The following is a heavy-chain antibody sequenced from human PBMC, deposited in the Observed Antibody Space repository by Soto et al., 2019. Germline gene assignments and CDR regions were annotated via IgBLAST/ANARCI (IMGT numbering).Heavy chain of an antibody. Sequence: PSETLSLTCTVSGGSIRSGGYYWSWIRQQPGKGQEGIGYIYYSGSTNYNPSLKSRVTISVDTSKNQFSLKLSSVTAADTAVYYCARQVMITFGGVIVYDAFDIWGQGTMVTVSS. CDR1: GGSIRSGGYY. V-gene: IGHV4-61*08. D-gene: IGHD3-16*02. CDR3: ARQVMITFGGVIVYDAFDI. CDR2: IYYSGST. J-gene: IGHJ3*02.